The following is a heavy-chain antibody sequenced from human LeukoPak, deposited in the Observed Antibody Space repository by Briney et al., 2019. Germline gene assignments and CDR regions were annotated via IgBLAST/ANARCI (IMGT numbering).Heavy chain of an antibody. D-gene: IGHD3-22*01. V-gene: IGHV3-20*04. CDR3: AKGTLYYYDSSGYYGGMDV. CDR1: GFTFDDYG. CDR2: INWNGGST. Sequence: GGSLRLSCAASGFTFDDYGMSWVRQAPGKGLEWVSGINWNGGSTGYADSVKGRFTISRDNAKNSLYLQMNSLRAEDTAVYYCAKGTLYYYDSSGYYGGMDVWGQGTTVTVSS. J-gene: IGHJ6*02.